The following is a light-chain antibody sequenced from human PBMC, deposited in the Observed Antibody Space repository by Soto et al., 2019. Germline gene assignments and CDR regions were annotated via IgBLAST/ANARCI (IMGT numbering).Light chain of an antibody. J-gene: IGLJ3*02. Sequence: QSALTQPASVSGSPGQSIIISCSGTSNDVGGYNLVSWYQHHPGKAPKLIIYEGSKRPSGISDRFSGSKSGNSASLRISGLQAEDEAEYHCCSYAGRSAWVFGGGTQLTVL. CDR2: EGS. V-gene: IGLV2-23*01. CDR1: SNDVGGYNL. CDR3: CSYAGRSAWV.